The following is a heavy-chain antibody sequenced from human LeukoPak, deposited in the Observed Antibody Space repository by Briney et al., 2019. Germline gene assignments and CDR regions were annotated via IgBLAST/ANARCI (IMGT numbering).Heavy chain of an antibody. CDR3: ARAPNLGYCSGGSCYSGNWFDP. D-gene: IGHD2-15*01. CDR1: GGSFSGYY. CDR2: INHSGST. Sequence: LETRSRTCAVYGGSFSGYYWSWIRQPPGKGLEWIGEINHSGSTNYNPSLKSRVTISVDTSKNQFSLKLSSVTAADTAVYYCARAPNLGYCSGGSCYSGNWFDPWGQGTLVTVSA. J-gene: IGHJ5*02. V-gene: IGHV4-34*01.